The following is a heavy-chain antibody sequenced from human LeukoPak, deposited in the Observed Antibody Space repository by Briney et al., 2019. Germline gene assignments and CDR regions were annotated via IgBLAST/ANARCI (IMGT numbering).Heavy chain of an antibody. CDR3: ARVSNSGFLEWSIDYGMDV. J-gene: IGHJ6*02. CDR1: GFTFSDYY. D-gene: IGHD3-3*01. CDR2: ISSSGSTI. Sequence: EGSLRLSCAASGFTFSDYYMSWIRQAPGKGLEWVSYISSSGSTIYYADSVKGRFTISRDNAKNSLYLQMNSLRAEDTAVYYCARVSNSGFLEWSIDYGMDVWGQGTTVTVSS. V-gene: IGHV3-11*01.